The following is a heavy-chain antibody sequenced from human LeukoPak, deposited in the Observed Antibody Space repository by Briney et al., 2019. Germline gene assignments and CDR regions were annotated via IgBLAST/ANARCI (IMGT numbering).Heavy chain of an antibody. CDR3: ARDPDNYDSSVQGYYYGMDV. V-gene: IGHV3-7*01. D-gene: IGHD3-22*01. CDR2: IKQDGSEK. Sequence: GGSLRLSCAASGFTFSSYWMSWVRQAPGKGLEWVANIKQDGSEKYYVDSVKGRLTISRDNAKNSLYLQMNSLRAEDTAVYYCARDPDNYDSSVQGYYYGMDVWGQGTTVTVSS. CDR1: GFTFSSYW. J-gene: IGHJ6*02.